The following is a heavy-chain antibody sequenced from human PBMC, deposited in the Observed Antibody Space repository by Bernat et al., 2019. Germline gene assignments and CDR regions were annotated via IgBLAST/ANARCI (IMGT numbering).Heavy chain of an antibody. Sequence: EVQLVETGGGLIQPGGSLRLSCAASGFTVSSNYMSWVRQAPGKGLEWVSVIYSGGSTYYADSVKGRFTISRDNSKNTLYLQMNSLRAEDTAVYYCARGDYDFWSGDYGGMDVWGKGTTVTVSS. CDR3: ARGDYDFWSGDYGGMDV. J-gene: IGHJ6*04. V-gene: IGHV3-53*02. CDR2: IYSGGST. D-gene: IGHD3-3*01. CDR1: GFTVSSNY.